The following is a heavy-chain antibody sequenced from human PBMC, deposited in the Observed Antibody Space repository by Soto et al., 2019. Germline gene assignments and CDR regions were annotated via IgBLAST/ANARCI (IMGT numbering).Heavy chain of an antibody. CDR2: IYYSGST. CDR1: GGSIISGGYY. V-gene: IGHV4-31*03. CDR3: ARVDIVVVRAAQGWFDP. D-gene: IGHD2-2*01. J-gene: IGHJ5*02. Sequence: SETLSLTCTVSGGSIISGGYYWSWIRQHPGKGLEWIGYIYYSGSTYYNPSLKSRVTISVDTSKNQFSLKLSSVTAADTAVYYCARVDIVVVRAAQGWFDPWGQGTLVTVSS.